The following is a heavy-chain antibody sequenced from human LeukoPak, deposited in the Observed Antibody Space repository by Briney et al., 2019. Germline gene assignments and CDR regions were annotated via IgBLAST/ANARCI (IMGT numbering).Heavy chain of an antibody. CDR2: ISSSGSTI. CDR3: ARGLLRFLENYYYYMDV. Sequence: GGSLRLSCAASGFTFSDYYMSWIRQAPGKGLEWVPYISSSGSTIYYADSVKGRFTISRDNAKNSLYLQMNSLRAEDTAVYYCARGLLRFLENYYYYMDVWGKGTTVTVSS. V-gene: IGHV3-11*04. D-gene: IGHD3-3*01. CDR1: GFTFSDYY. J-gene: IGHJ6*03.